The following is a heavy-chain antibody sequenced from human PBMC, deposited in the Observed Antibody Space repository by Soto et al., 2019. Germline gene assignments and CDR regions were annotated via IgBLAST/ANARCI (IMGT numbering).Heavy chain of an antibody. CDR1: GGTFSSYA. CDR2: IIPIFGTA. Sequence: QVQLVQSGAEVKKPGSSVKVSCKASGGTFSSYAISWVRQAPGQGLEWMGGIIPIFGTANYAQKFQGRVTITADKSTITAYMELSSLRFEDTAVYYCAKGPCSSTSCYRAGMDVWGQGTTVTVSS. V-gene: IGHV1-69*06. J-gene: IGHJ6*02. CDR3: AKGPCSSTSCYRAGMDV. D-gene: IGHD2-2*01.